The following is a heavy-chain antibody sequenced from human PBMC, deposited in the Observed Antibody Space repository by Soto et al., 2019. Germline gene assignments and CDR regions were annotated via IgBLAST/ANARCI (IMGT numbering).Heavy chain of an antibody. CDR3: ARDQRRYGDYVWWFDP. D-gene: IGHD4-17*01. J-gene: IGHJ5*02. CDR1: GYTFTSYY. Sequence: GASVKVSCKASGYTFTSYYMHWVRQAPGQGLEWMGIINPSGGSTSYAQKFQGRVTMTRDTSTSTVYMELSSLRSEDTAVYYCARDQRRYGDYVWWFDPWGQGTLVTVSS. V-gene: IGHV1-46*01. CDR2: INPSGGST.